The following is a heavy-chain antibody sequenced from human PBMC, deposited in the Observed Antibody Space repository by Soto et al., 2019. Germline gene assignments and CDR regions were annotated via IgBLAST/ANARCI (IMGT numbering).Heavy chain of an antibody. CDR1: GYTFTSYG. D-gene: IGHD3-22*01. J-gene: IGHJ4*02. Sequence: ASVKVSCKASGYTFTSYGISWVRRAPGQGLEWMGWISAYNGNTNYAQKLQGRVTMTTDTSTSTAYMELRSLRSDDTAVYYCASVLVVVISVEAFAYWGQGTLVTVSS. CDR2: ISAYNGNT. V-gene: IGHV1-18*01. CDR3: ASVLVVVISVEAFAY.